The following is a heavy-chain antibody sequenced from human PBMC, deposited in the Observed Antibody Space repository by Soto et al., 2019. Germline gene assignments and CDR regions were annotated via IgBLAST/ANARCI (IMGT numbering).Heavy chain of an antibody. V-gene: IGHV5-51*01. CDR2: IYPCDSDT. CDR1: GYSFTSYW. J-gene: IGHJ4*02. Sequence: GESLKISCEGSGYSFTSYWIGWVRQMPGKGLEWMGIIYPCDSDTRYSPSFQGQVPISADKSISTAYLRGRSLKASATAIYYCARHSDPQGFDYWGQGTLVTVSS. CDR3: ARHSDPQGFDY.